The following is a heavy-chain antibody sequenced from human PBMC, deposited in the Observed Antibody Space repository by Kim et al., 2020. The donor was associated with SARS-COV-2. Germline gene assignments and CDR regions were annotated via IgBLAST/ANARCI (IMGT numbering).Heavy chain of an antibody. J-gene: IGHJ4*02. V-gene: IGHV3-23*01. Sequence: GGSLRLSCAASGFTFSNYAMSWVRQAPGKGLEWVSAIRHSGAGTYYADSVKGRFTISRDNSRNTLFLQMNSLRAGDTALYYCAKNLVYNYGYSDYWGQGTPGTVSS. D-gene: IGHD5-18*01. CDR3: AKNLVYNYGYSDY. CDR2: IRHSGAGT. CDR1: GFTFSNYA.